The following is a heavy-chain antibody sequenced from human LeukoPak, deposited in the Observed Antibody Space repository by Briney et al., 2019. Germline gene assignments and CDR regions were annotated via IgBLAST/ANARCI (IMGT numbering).Heavy chain of an antibody. CDR3: ARGRITMVWGADYYYYYYGMDV. V-gene: IGHV4-4*07. Sequence: SETLSLTCTVSGGSISSYYWSWIRQPAGKGLEWIGRIYTSGSTNYNPSLKSRVTMSVDTSKNQFSLKLSSVTAADTAVYYCARGRITMVWGADYYYYYYGMDVWGQGTTVTVSS. CDR2: IYTSGST. J-gene: IGHJ6*02. CDR1: GGSISSYY. D-gene: IGHD3-10*01.